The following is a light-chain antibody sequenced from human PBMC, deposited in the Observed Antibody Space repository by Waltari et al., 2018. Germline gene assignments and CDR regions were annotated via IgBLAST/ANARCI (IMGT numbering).Light chain of an antibody. CDR1: SPNIRAGHD. J-gene: IGLJ3*02. CDR3: QSFDIRLSGGVV. CDR2: GNN. V-gene: IGLV1-40*01. Sequence: QSVLTQPPSISGAPGQRVTISCTGSSPNIRAGHDVHWYQVFPGTAPKLLIYGNNNRPSGVPDRFSGSKSDTSASLAIGGLQAEDEADYYCQSFDIRLSGGVVFGGGTKVTVL.